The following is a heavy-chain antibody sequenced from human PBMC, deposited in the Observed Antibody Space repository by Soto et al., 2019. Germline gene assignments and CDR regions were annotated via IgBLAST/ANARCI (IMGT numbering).Heavy chain of an antibody. CDR3: VKNQNDILDY. J-gene: IGHJ4*02. CDR2: INTDGSVA. CDR1: GLTFRSYW. D-gene: IGHD3-9*01. V-gene: IGHV3-74*03. Sequence: LRLSCAASGLTFRSYWMHWVRQAPGKGLVWVSRINTDGSVAMYVDSVKGRFTISRDNAKNTLYLQMNTLRAEDTAVYYCVKNQNDILDYWGQGTLVTVSS.